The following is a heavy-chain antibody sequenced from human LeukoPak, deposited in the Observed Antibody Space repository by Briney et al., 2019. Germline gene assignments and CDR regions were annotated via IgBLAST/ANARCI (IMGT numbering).Heavy chain of an antibody. CDR2: IYPGDSDT. CDR3: ATYAAYSSNLYGKKKNYYYLGMDV. CDR1: GYSFTSYW. V-gene: IGHV5-51*01. Sequence: GESLKIPCKGSGYSFTSYWIGWVRQMPGKGLEWMGIIYPGDSDTRYSPSFQGQVTISADKSISTAYLQWSSLKASDTAMYYCATYAAYSSNLYGKKKNYYYLGMDVWGQETTVTVSS. D-gene: IGHD6-13*01. J-gene: IGHJ6*01.